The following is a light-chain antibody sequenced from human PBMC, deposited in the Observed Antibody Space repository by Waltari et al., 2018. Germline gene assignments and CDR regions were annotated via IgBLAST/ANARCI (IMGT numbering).Light chain of an antibody. CDR2: WAI. CDR3: QQYYDIPLT. V-gene: IGKV4-1*01. J-gene: IGKJ4*01. CDR1: QSGLSTSNKKSY. Sequence: EIVMTQSPESLAVSLGERASINCKASQSGLSTSNKKSYLAWSQQKPGQPPKLLISWAITRQSGVPDRFSGSGSGTDFTLTISSLQAEDMAIYYCQQYYDIPLTFGGGTRVEI.